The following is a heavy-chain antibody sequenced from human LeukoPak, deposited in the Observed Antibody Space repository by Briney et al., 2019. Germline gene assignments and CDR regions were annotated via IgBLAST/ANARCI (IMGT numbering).Heavy chain of an antibody. D-gene: IGHD2-2*01. J-gene: IGHJ6*02. CDR2: IFPILGLS. CDR1: VGPFSSYA. V-gene: IGHV1-69*04. Sequence: SVNVSCKASVGPFSSYAINWVRQAPGRDREWVGRIFPILGLSYTAQKFQGRITITADTSTSTAYMEVSSLTSEDTAIYYCAKKMVPAAYYGLDVWGQGTTVTVSS. CDR3: AKKMVPAAYYGLDV.